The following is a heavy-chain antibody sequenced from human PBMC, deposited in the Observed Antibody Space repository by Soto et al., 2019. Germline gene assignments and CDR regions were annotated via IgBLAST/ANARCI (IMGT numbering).Heavy chain of an antibody. Sequence: GGSLRLSCVVSGFIFSDSWMYWVRQVPGEGLVWVSFINNDGSYRNYADSVKGRFTISRDNARNTLYLQMNSLRAEDTARYYCAKSRWSGSALTDYWGQGTLVTVSS. V-gene: IGHV3-74*01. CDR3: AKSRWSGSALTDY. D-gene: IGHD3-3*01. CDR2: INNDGSYR. CDR1: GFIFSDSW. J-gene: IGHJ4*02.